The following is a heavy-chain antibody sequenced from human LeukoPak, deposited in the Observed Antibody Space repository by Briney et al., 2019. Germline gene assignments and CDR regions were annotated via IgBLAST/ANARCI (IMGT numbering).Heavy chain of an antibody. CDR2: IYHSGST. CDR1: GYSISSGYY. J-gene: IGHJ5*02. CDR3: ASISSTVTEVDP. Sequence: SETLSLTCAVSGYSISSGYYWGWIRQPAGKGLEWIGSIYHSGSTYYNPSLKSRVTISVDTSKNQFSLKLSSVTAADTAVYYCASISSTVTEVDPWGQGTLVTVSS. D-gene: IGHD4-11*01. V-gene: IGHV4-38-2*01.